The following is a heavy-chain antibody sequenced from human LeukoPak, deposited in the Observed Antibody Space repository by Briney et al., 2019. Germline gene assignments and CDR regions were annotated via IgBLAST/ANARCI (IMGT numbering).Heavy chain of an antibody. CDR1: GFTFSSYS. V-gene: IGHV3-48*04. Sequence: SGGSLRLSCEASGFTFSSYSMHWVRQAPGKGREWVSYILSHGTTIYYADSVKGRFTISRDNAKNSLSLQMNSLRVDDTAVYYCVRDFGYDVLTGYTYYGMDVWGQGTTVIVSS. D-gene: IGHD3-9*01. CDR2: ILSHGTTI. CDR3: VRDFGYDVLTGYTYYGMDV. J-gene: IGHJ6*02.